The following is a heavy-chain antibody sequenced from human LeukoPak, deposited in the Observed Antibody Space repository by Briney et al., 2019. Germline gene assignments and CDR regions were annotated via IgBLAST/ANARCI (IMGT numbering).Heavy chain of an antibody. D-gene: IGHD3-3*01. CDR1: GGSISSSSYY. CDR3: ARHGRSPN. J-gene: IGHJ4*02. Sequence: SETLSLTCTVSGGSISSSSYYWGWIRQPPGKGLEWIGSIYYSGSTYYNPSLKSRVTISVDTSKNQFSLKLSSVTAADTVVYYCARHGRSPNWGQGTLVTVSS. CDR2: IYYSGST. V-gene: IGHV4-39*01.